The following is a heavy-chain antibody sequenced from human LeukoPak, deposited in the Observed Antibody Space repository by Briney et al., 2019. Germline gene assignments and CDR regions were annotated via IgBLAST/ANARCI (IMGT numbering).Heavy chain of an antibody. D-gene: IGHD3-22*01. CDR3: ARIGYYDSSGYGFIDY. V-gene: IGHV2-70*11. Sequence: SGPALVKPTQTLTLTCTFSGFSLSTSGMCVSWIRQPPGKALEWLARIDWDDDKYYSTSLKTRLTISKDTSKNQVVLTMTNMDPVDTATYYCARIGYYDSSGYGFIDYWGQGTLVTVSS. CDR1: GFSLSTSGMC. J-gene: IGHJ4*02. CDR2: IDWDDDK.